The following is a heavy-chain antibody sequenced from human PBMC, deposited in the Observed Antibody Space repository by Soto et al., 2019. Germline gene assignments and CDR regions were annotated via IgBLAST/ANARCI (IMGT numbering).Heavy chain of an antibody. CDR1: GFTFSTYA. D-gene: IGHD1-1*01. Sequence: GSLRLSCAASGFTFSTYAMTWVRQAPGKGLERVSSVTNSASNTYHADSVKSRFTISRDNSKNMLILQMNSLRAEDTALYYCAKDLAATATGDSLDIWGQGTMVTVSS. CDR3: AKDLAATATGDSLDI. J-gene: IGHJ3*02. CDR2: VTNSASNT. V-gene: IGHV3-23*01.